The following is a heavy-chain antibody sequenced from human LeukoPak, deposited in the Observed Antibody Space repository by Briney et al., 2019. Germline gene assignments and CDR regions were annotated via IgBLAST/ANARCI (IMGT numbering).Heavy chain of an antibody. Sequence: PSETLSLTCTVSGGSISSYYWSWIRQPPGKGLEWIGYIYYSGSTNYNPSLKSRVTISVDTSKNQFSLKLGSVTAADTAVYYCASQRIVGAFDYWGQGTLVTVSS. V-gene: IGHV4-59*01. J-gene: IGHJ4*02. CDR1: GGSISSYY. D-gene: IGHD1-26*01. CDR3: ASQRIVGAFDY. CDR2: IYYSGST.